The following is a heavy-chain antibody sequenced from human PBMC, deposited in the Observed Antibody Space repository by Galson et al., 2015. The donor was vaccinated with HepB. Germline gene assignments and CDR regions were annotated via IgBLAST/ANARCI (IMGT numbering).Heavy chain of an antibody. Sequence: LSLTCTVSGGSISSSSYYWGWIRQPPGEGLEWIGSIYYSGSTYYNPSLKSRVTISVDTSKNQFSLKLSSVTAADTAVYYCARDLKKAAAASRVFYYYGMDVWGQGTTVTVSS. CDR3: ARDLKKAAAASRVFYYYGMDV. CDR1: GGSISSSSYY. V-gene: IGHV4-39*07. J-gene: IGHJ6*02. D-gene: IGHD6-13*01. CDR2: IYYSGST.